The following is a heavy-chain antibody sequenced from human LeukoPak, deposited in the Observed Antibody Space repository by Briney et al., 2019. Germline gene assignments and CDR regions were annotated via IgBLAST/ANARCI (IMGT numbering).Heavy chain of an antibody. J-gene: IGHJ5*02. CDR1: GGSFSGYY. Sequence: SETLSLTCAVYGGSFSGYYWSWIRQPPGKGLEWIGYIYYSGSTYYNPSLKSRVTISVDTSKNQFSLKLSSVTAADTAVYYCARGDLYYDSSGPWFDPWGQGTLVTVSS. CDR2: IYYSGST. CDR3: ARGDLYYDSSGPWFDP. D-gene: IGHD3-22*01. V-gene: IGHV4-30-4*08.